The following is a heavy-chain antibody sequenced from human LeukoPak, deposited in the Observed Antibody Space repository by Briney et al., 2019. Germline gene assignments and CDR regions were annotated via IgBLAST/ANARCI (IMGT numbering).Heavy chain of an antibody. V-gene: IGHV4-59*12. CDR1: GDSISTYY. J-gene: IGHJ4*02. D-gene: IGHD3-22*01. CDR3: VGYYQYDY. Sequence: PSETLSLTCTVSGDSISTYYWSWIRQPPGKGLEWIGYIYYRVTTDYNPSLKSRVTMSVDMSTRQISLKLSSVTAADTAVYYCVGYYQYDYWGQGTLVTVSS. CDR2: IYYRVTT.